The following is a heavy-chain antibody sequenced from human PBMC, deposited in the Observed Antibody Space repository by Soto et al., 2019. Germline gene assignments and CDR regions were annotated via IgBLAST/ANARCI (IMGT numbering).Heavy chain of an antibody. CDR2: IDPSDSYT. CDR3: ARGYCSSTSCPQYYYYYGMDV. J-gene: IGHJ6*02. D-gene: IGHD2-2*01. V-gene: IGHV5-10-1*01. CDR1: GYSFTSYW. Sequence: VESLKISCRGSGYSFTSYWISWVRQMPGKGLEWIGRIDPSDSYTNYSPSFQGHVTISADKSISTAYLQLSSLKASDTAMYYCARGYCSSTSCPQYYYYYGMDVWGQGTTVTVSS.